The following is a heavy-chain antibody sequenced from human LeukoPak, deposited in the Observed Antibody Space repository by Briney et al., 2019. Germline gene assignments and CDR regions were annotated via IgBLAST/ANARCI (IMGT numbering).Heavy chain of an antibody. J-gene: IGHJ4*02. CDR2: ISYDGSNK. Sequence: GRSLRLSCAASGFTFSTYGMHWVRQAPGKGLEWVALISYDGSNKYYADSVKGRFTISRDNSKNTLFLQMNSLRAEDTAVYYCVNQRGRYCSGDSCYFILDYWGQGTLVTVSS. CDR1: GFTFSTYG. V-gene: IGHV3-30*18. CDR3: VNQRGRYCSGDSCYFILDY. D-gene: IGHD2-15*01.